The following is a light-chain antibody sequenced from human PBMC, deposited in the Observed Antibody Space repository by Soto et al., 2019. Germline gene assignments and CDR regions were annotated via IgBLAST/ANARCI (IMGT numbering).Light chain of an antibody. CDR2: LGS. CDR3: MQGLQDLT. V-gene: IGKV2-28*01. J-gene: IGKJ5*01. CDR1: QSLLYSNGYNY. Sequence: IVMTQSPLSLPVTPGEPASIPCRSSQSLLYSNGYNYLDWYLQRPGQSPQLLIYLGSNRAPGVPDRFSGSGSGTDFTLKISRVEAEDVGVYYCMQGLQDLTFGQGTRLEIK.